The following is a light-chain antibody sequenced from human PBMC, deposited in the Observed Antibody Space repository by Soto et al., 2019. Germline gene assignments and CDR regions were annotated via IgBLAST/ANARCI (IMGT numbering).Light chain of an antibody. J-gene: IGKJ5*01. V-gene: IGKV3-11*01. CDR2: DAS. CDR1: QSVSSY. Sequence: EIVLTQSPATLSLSPGERATLSCRASQSVSSYLAWYQQKPGQAPRLLIYDASNRATGIPARFSGSGSGTDFTLTISSLEPEDFAVYYCEQRSNPAWITFGQGTRLEIK. CDR3: EQRSNPAWIT.